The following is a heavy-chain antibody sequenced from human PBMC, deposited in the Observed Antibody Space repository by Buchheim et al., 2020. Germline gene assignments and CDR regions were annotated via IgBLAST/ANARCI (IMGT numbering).Heavy chain of an antibody. D-gene: IGHD3-22*01. Sequence: EVQLVESGGGLVQPGGSLRLSCAASGFTFSSYEMNWVRQAPGKGLEWVSYISSSGSTIYYADSVKGRFTISRDNANNSLYLQMNSLRAEDTAVYYCASGYDSSGYYWYYYGMDVWGQGTT. CDR2: ISSSGSTI. J-gene: IGHJ6*02. CDR3: ASGYDSSGYYWYYYGMDV. CDR1: GFTFSSYE. V-gene: IGHV3-48*03.